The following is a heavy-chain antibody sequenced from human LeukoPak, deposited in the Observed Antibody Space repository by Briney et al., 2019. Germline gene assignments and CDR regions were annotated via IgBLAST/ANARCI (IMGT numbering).Heavy chain of an antibody. Sequence: PGRSLRPSRAVFATSVSSDYTSWVRQAPGKGLGWVSAIYSGGGTYYADSVKGRFTIARDNPRTTVNLQMNSLSAEDTAVYYCARATTLGYYYGLDVWGQGTTVTVSS. CDR3: ARATTLGYYYGLDV. CDR2: IYSGGGT. J-gene: IGHJ6*02. V-gene: IGHV3-66*01. D-gene: IGHD3-16*01. CDR1: ATSVSSDY.